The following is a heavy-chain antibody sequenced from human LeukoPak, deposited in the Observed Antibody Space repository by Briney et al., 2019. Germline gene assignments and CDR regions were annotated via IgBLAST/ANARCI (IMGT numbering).Heavy chain of an antibody. CDR3: ARDVGAVAEYHFDY. D-gene: IGHD6-19*01. CDR2: ISVHNGNP. J-gene: IGHJ4*02. Sequence: ASVKVSCKASGYIFSKYDISWVRQAPGQGLEWMGWISVHNGNPNYAQKFQGRVTMTTDTPTSTHYMELRSLRSDDTAVYYCARDVGAVAEYHFDYWGQGTLVTVSS. CDR1: GYIFSKYD. V-gene: IGHV1-18*01.